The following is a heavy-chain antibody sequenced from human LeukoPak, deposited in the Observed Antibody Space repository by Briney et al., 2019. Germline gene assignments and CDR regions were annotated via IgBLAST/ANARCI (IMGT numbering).Heavy chain of an antibody. V-gene: IGHV4-4*07. CDR1: GGSISSYY. CDR2: IYTSGST. CDR3: ARASVGGYCSSTSCHMGYYYYYMDV. J-gene: IGHJ6*03. D-gene: IGHD2-2*01. Sequence: SETLSLTCTVSGGSISSYYWSWIRQPAGKGLEWIGRIYTSGSTNYNPSLKSRVTMSVDTSKNLFSLKLSSVTAADTAVYYCARASVGGYCSSTSCHMGYYYYYMDVWGKGATVTVSS.